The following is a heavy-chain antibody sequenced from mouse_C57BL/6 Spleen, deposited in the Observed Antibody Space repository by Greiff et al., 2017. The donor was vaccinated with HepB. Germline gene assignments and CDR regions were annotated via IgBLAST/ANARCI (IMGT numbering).Heavy chain of an antibody. CDR2: IDPSDSYT. CDR3: ARGERGLLDY. J-gene: IGHJ2*01. D-gene: IGHD2-4*01. CDR1: GYTFTSYW. V-gene: IGHV1-59*01. Sequence: QVQLQQPGAELVRPGTSVKLSCKASGYTFTSYWMHWVKQRPGQGLEWIGVIDPSDSYTNYNQKFKGKATLTVDTSTSTAYMQLSSLTSEDSAVYYCARGERGLLDYWGQGTTLTVSS.